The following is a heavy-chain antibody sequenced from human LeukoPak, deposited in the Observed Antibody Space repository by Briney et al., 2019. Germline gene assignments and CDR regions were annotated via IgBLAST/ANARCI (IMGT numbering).Heavy chain of an antibody. J-gene: IGHJ4*02. CDR3: AREAQDETSRFDY. D-gene: IGHD5-24*01. Sequence: PSETLSLTCTVSGGSISSSSYYWGWIRQPPWKGLEWIGSIYYSGSTYYNPSLKSRVTISVDTSKNQFSLKLSSVTAADTAVYYCAREAQDETSRFDYWGQGTLVTVSS. V-gene: IGHV4-39*07. CDR2: IYYSGST. CDR1: GGSISSSSYY.